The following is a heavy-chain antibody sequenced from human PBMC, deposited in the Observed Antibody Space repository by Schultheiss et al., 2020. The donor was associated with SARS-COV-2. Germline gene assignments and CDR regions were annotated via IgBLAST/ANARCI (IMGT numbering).Heavy chain of an antibody. V-gene: IGHV3-11*04. J-gene: IGHJ6*02. CDR2: ISSSGSTI. D-gene: IGHD5-18*01. Sequence: GGSLRLSCAASGFTFSDYYMSWIRQAPGKGLEWVSYISSSGSTIYYADSVKGRFTISRDNAKNSLYLQMNSLRAEDTAVYYCARVGYSYGTSYYYYGMDVWGQGTTVTVSS. CDR3: ARVGYSYGTSYYYYGMDV. CDR1: GFTFSDYY.